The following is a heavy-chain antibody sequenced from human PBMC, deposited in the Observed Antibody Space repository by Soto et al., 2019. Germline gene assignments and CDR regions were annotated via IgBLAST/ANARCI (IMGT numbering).Heavy chain of an antibody. CDR3: ASGVIAAAGTPHDY. CDR1: GFTFSSYS. V-gene: IGHV3-21*01. Sequence: PGGSLRLSCAASGFTFSSYSMNWVRQAPGKGLEWVSSISSSSSYIYYADSVKGRFTISRDNAKNSLYLQMNSLRAEDTAVYYCASGVIAAAGTPHDYWGQGTLVTVS. CDR2: ISSSSSYI. J-gene: IGHJ4*02. D-gene: IGHD6-13*01.